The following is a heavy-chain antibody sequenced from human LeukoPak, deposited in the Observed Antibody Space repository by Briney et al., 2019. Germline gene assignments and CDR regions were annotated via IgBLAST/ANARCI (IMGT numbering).Heavy chain of an antibody. J-gene: IGHJ5*02. CDR3: ATEGYCSSTSCPENWFDP. CDR1: GGSISSYY. CDR2: IYTSGTI. V-gene: IGHV4-4*07. D-gene: IGHD2-2*01. Sequence: SETLSLTCTVSGGSISSYYWSWIRQPAGTALERIGRIYTSGTITYNPSLKSRVTISVDTSKNQFSLKLSSVTAADTAVYYCATEGYCSSTSCPENWFDPWGQGTLVTVSS.